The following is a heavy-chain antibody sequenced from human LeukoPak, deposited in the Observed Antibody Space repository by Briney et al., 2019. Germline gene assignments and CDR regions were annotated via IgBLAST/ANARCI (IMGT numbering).Heavy chain of an antibody. Sequence: GGSLRLSCAASGFTFSSYSMNWVRQAPGKGLEWVSSISSSSSYTYYADSVKGRFTISRDNAKNSLYLQMNSLRAEDTAVYYCARDNFDYWGQGTLVTVSS. J-gene: IGHJ4*02. CDR2: ISSSSSYT. V-gene: IGHV3-21*01. CDR1: GFTFSSYS. CDR3: ARDNFDY.